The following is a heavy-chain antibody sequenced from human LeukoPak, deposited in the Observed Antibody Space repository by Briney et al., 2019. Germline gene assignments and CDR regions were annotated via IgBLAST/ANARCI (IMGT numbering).Heavy chain of an antibody. CDR2: INHSGST. J-gene: IGHJ5*02. CDR1: GGSFSGYY. CDR3: ARGYQLLYGFWFDP. Sequence: SETLSLTCAVYGGSFSGYYWSWIRQPPGKGLEWIGEINHSGSTNYNPSLKSRVTISVDTSKNQFSRKLSSVTAADTAVYYCARGYQLLYGFWFDPWGQGTLVTVSS. D-gene: IGHD2-2*02. V-gene: IGHV4-34*01.